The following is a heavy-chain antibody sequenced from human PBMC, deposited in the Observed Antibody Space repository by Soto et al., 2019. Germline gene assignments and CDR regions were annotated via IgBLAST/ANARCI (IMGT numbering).Heavy chain of an antibody. D-gene: IGHD2-15*01. J-gene: IGHJ6*02. V-gene: IGHV4-59*01. CDR2: IYYSGST. Sequence: SETLSLTCTVSGGSISSYYWSWIRQPPGKGLEWIGYIYYSGSTNYNPSLKSRVTISVDTSKNQFSLKLSSVTAADTAVYYCARVHCSGGSCYSTTPYYYYYGMDVWGQGTTVTVSS. CDR3: ARVHCSGGSCYSTTPYYYYYGMDV. CDR1: GGSISSYY.